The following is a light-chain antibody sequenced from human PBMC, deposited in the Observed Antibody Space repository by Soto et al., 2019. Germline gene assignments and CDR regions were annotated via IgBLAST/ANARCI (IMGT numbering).Light chain of an antibody. Sequence: EIVMTQSPATLSVSPGERATLSCRATQSVSSNLAWYQQKPGQAPRLLIDGASTRATGIPARFNGSGSGTEFTLTISSLHSEDFAVYYSQKYNNWPFTFGPGTKVDIK. V-gene: IGKV3-15*01. CDR3: QKYNNWPFT. CDR2: GAS. CDR1: QSVSSN. J-gene: IGKJ3*01.